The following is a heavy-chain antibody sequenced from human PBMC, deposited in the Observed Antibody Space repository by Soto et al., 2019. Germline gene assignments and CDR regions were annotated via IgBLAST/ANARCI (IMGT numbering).Heavy chain of an antibody. Sequence: EVQLVESGGGLVQPGGSLRLSCAVSGLTFSDHYMGWVRQAPGKGLDWVGRIRDRVHSYSTEYAASVKGRFTITRDDSRSSLYLQMNSLKMEDTAVFYCGGLWSVTGSRDYWGRGTLVTVSS. CDR2: IRDRVHSYST. CDR3: GGLWSVTGSRDY. J-gene: IGHJ4*02. CDR1: GLTFSDHY. D-gene: IGHD1-20*01. V-gene: IGHV3-72*01.